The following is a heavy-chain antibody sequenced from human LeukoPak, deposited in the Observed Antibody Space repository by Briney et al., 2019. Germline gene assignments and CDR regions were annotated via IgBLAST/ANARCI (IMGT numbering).Heavy chain of an antibody. Sequence: NSGGSLRLSCAASGFTFSSYSMNWVRQAPGKGLEWVSFITSSSNYIYYADSVKGRFTISRDNAKNTLYLQMNSLKTEDTAVYYCTTDGVGVEGATYDNWGQGTLVSVSS. CDR2: ITSSSNYI. V-gene: IGHV3-21*03. CDR3: TTDGVGVEGATYDN. CDR1: GFTFSSYS. D-gene: IGHD1-26*01. J-gene: IGHJ4*02.